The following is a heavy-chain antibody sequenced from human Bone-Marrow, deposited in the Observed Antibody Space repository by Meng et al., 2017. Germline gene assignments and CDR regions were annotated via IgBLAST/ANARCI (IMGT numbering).Heavy chain of an antibody. J-gene: IGHJ6*02. CDR2: INFDGGVT. D-gene: IGHD3/OR15-3a*01. V-gene: IGHV3-74*01. Sequence: GGSLRLSCVASGFTFSDYWMHWVRQGPGNGLVWVSRINFDGGVTSYAEYVKGRFTISRENAKNTLYLQMNGLRAEDTAVYYCARAMIYGGRADYYYGMDVWGQGTTVTVSS. CDR1: GFTFSDYW. CDR3: ARAMIYGGRADYYYGMDV.